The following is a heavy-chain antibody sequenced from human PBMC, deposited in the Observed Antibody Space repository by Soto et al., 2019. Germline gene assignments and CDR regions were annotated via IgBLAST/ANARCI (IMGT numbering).Heavy chain of an antibody. CDR1: GDSISSGDYC. V-gene: IGHV4-30-4*01. D-gene: IGHD3-22*01. CDR2: TCYSGGT. Sequence: SETLSLTCSVSGDSISSGDYCWRWIRQPPGKGLEWIGYTCYSGGTHYNPSLKSRVTISLDTSKNQFSLNLNSVTAADTALYYCARARRLYYYDSSGYHSDFWGQGXRVTVPS. CDR3: ARARRLYYYDSSGYHSDF. J-gene: IGHJ4*02.